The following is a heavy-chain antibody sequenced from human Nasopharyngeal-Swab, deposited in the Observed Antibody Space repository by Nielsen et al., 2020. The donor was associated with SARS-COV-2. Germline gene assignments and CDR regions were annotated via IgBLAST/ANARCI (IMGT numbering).Heavy chain of an antibody. J-gene: IGHJ4*02. D-gene: IGHD3/OR15-3a*01. Sequence: WIRQPPGNGLEWIGEIYHSGSTNYNPSLKSRVTISVDKSKNQFSLKLSSVTAADTAVYYCATRRHGHWGQGTLVTVSS. CDR3: ATRRHGH. CDR2: IYHSGST. V-gene: IGHV4-4*02.